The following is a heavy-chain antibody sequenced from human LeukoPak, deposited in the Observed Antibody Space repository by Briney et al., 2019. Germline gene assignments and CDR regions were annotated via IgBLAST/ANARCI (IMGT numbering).Heavy chain of an antibody. D-gene: IGHD3-10*01. J-gene: IGHJ4*02. CDR1: GYSISSGYY. CDR2: IYHSGST. CDR3: ARVLWFGETAQYYFDY. Sequence: SETLSLTCTVSGYSISSGYYWGWIRQPPGKGLEWIGSIYHSGSTYYNPSLKSRVTISVDTSKNQFSLKLGSVTAADTAVYYCARVLWFGETAQYYFDYWGQGTLVTVSS. V-gene: IGHV4-38-2*02.